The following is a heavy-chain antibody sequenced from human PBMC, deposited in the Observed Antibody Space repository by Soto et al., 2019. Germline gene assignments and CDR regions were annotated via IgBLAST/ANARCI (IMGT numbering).Heavy chain of an antibody. CDR1: GFTFTNYA. CDR3: AKDVRPDGYWDLDY. CDR2: ISGSGIST. J-gene: IGHJ4*02. Sequence: GGSLRLSCAASGFTFTNYAMSWVRQAPGKGLEWVSAISGSGISTFYADSVKGRFTISRDNSKNTLYLQMNSLRAEDTAVYYCAKDVRPDGYWDLDYWGQGTPVTVSS. D-gene: IGHD5-12*01. V-gene: IGHV3-23*01.